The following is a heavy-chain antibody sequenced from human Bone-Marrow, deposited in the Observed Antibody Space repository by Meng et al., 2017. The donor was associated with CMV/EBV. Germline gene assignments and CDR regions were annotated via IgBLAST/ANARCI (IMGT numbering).Heavy chain of an antibody. CDR3: AREKSPLGYFYYYGMDV. J-gene: IGHJ6*02. CDR2: IPIVGAP. V-gene: IGHV1-69*05. Sequence: SVKVSCKASGDTFRNHSISWVRQAPGQGLEWMGWIPIVGAPYYSEKFQGRLTITTDDSTNTAYMELSSLGSEDTAVYYWAREKSPLGYFYYYGMDVWGQGTTVTVSS. D-gene: IGHD3-16*01. CDR1: GDTFRNHS.